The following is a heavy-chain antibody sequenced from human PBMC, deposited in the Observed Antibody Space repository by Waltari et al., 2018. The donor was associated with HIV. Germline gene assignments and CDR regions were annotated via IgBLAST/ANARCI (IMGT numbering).Heavy chain of an antibody. CDR2: IDRGYYYT. CDR3: ARQWSSGSYFDV. V-gene: IGHV5-10-1*01. Sequence: EVQLLQSGAEVKKSGESLRTSCKTSGYRSTNYWINWVRQMPGKGLEWMVSIDRGYYYTIYSPSFQGNGTISVDNTMSTAYLQGSSLKASDTAIEYCARQWSSGSYFDVWGQGTLVTVSS. J-gene: IGHJ4*02. CDR1: GYRSTNYW. D-gene: IGHD3-10*01.